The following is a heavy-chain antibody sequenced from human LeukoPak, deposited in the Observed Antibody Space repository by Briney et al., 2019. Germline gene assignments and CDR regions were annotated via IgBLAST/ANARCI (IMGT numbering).Heavy chain of an antibody. CDR2: IKNDGAVK. CDR3: GKDSYSKGDF. D-gene: IGHD6-13*01. J-gene: IGHJ4*02. CDR1: GFTFSYHW. Sequence: GGSLTLSCAASGFTFSYHWMTWVRQAPGKGLEWVANIKNDGAVKNYVDSVKGRFTISRDNAKNSLYRQMNSLRAGDTAVYYCGKDSYSKGDFWGQGVLVTVSS. V-gene: IGHV3-7*01.